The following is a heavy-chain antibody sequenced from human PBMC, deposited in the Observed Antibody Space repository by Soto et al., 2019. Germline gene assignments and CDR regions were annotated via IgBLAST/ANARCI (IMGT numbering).Heavy chain of an antibody. V-gene: IGHV5-10-1*01. Sequence: GESLKISCKGSGYSFTSYWISWVRQMPGKGLEWMGRIDPSDSYTNYSPSFQGHVTISADKSISTAYLQWSSLKASDTAMYYWARWEGNYYYYGMDVWGQGTRVTVSS. CDR1: GYSFTSYW. J-gene: IGHJ6*02. CDR3: ARWEGNYYYYGMDV. CDR2: IDPSDSYT. D-gene: IGHD1-26*01.